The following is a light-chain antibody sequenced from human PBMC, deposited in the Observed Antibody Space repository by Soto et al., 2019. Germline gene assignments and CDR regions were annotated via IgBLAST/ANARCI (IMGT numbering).Light chain of an antibody. CDR1: SGHSSYI. CDR2: LEGSGSY. Sequence: QLVLTQSSSASASLGSSVKLTCTLSSGHSSYIIAWHQQQPGKATRYLMKLEGSGSYNKGSGVPDRFSGSSSGADRYLTISNLQFDDEADYYCETWDSNTRVFGGGTKLTVL. V-gene: IGLV4-60*02. CDR3: ETWDSNTRV. J-gene: IGLJ2*01.